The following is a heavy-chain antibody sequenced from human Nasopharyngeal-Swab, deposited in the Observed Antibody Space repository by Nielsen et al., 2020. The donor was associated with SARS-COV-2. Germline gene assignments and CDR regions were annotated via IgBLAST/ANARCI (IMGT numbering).Heavy chain of an antibody. J-gene: IGHJ6*03. Sequence: WIRQPPGKGLEWIGYIYYSGSTNYNPSLKSRVTISVDTSKNQFSLKLSSVTAADTAVYYCARVGTYYYDSSGHLNYYYYYYMDVWGKGTTVPSP. V-gene: IGHV4-59*01. CDR3: ARVGTYYYDSSGHLNYYYYYYMDV. CDR2: IYYSGST. D-gene: IGHD3-22*01.